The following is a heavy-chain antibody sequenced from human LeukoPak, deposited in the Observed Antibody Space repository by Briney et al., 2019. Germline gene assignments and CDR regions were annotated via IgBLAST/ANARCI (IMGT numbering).Heavy chain of an antibody. CDR2: ISSSGSTI. D-gene: IGHD6-19*01. V-gene: IGHV3-48*03. CDR3: ARDLGSGWYRAFDI. Sequence: GRSLRLSCAASGFTFSSYEMNWVRQAPGKGLEWVSYISSSGSTIYYADSVKGRFTISRDNAKNSLYLQMNSLRAEDTAVYYCARDLGSGWYRAFDIWGQGTMVTVSS. CDR1: GFTFSSYE. J-gene: IGHJ3*02.